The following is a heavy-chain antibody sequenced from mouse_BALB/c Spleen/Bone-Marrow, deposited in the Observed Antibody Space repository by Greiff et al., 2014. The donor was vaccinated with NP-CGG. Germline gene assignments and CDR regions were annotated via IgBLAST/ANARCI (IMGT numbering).Heavy chain of an antibody. V-gene: IGHV2-6-5*01. CDR1: GFSLTDYG. J-gene: IGHJ3*01. Sequence: VKLMESGPGLVAPSQGLSITCTVSGFSLTDYGVSWIRQPPGKGLEWLGVIWGVGTTYYNSALKSRLSISKDNSKSQVFLKMNSLQTDDTAMYYCAKIYYDFDGFAHWGQGTLVTVSA. CDR2: IWGVGTT. D-gene: IGHD2-4*01. CDR3: AKIYYDFDGFAH.